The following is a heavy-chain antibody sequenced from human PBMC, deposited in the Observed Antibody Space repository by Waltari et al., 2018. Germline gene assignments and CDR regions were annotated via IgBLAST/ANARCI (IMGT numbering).Heavy chain of an antibody. J-gene: IGHJ3*02. CDR3: ARDKAATPSDPDAFDI. CDR1: GYTFTSYY. D-gene: IGHD6-13*01. CDR2: INPSGGST. Sequence: QVQLVQSGAEVKKPGASVKVSCKASGYTFTSYYMHWVRQAPGQGLEWMGIINPSGGSTSYAQKFQGRVTMTRDTSTSTVYMELSSLRSEDTAVYYCARDKAATPSDPDAFDIWGQGTMVTVSS. V-gene: IGHV1-46*01.